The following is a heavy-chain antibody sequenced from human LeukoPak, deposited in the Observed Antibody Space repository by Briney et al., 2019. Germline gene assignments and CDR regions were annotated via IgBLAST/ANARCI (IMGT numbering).Heavy chain of an antibody. J-gene: IGHJ5*02. D-gene: IGHD5-12*01. CDR1: GYSFTSYW. Sequence: GESLKISCKGSGYSFTSYWIGWVRQMPGKGLEWMGIIYPGDSDTRYSPSFQGQVTISADKSISTAYLQWSSLKASDTAMYYCARQGTRDEWLRPDHNWFDPWGQGTLVTVSS. V-gene: IGHV5-51*01. CDR3: ARQGTRDEWLRPDHNWFDP. CDR2: IYPGDSDT.